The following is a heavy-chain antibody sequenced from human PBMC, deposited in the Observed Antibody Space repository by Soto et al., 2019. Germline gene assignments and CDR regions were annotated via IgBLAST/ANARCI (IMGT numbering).Heavy chain of an antibody. D-gene: IGHD2-15*01. CDR1: GFTFSSYS. CDR3: ATYIVVVVAPNAFDI. Sequence: EVQLVESGGGLVQPGGSLRLSCAASGFTFSSYSMNWVRQAPGKGLEWVSYISSSSSTIYYADSVKGRFTISRDNAKNSLYLQMNSLRAEDTAVYYCATYIVVVVAPNAFDIWGQGTMVTVSS. V-gene: IGHV3-48*01. CDR2: ISSSSSTI. J-gene: IGHJ3*02.